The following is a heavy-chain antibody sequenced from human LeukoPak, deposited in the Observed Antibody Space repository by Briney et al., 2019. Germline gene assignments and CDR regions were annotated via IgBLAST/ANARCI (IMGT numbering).Heavy chain of an antibody. CDR2: IYYSGST. V-gene: IGHV4-59*01. J-gene: IGHJ6*04. CDR1: GCTISSYY. Sequence: SETLSLTCTVSGCTISSYYWSWIRQPPGKGLEWIGYIYYSGSTNYNPSLKSRVTISVDTSKNQFSLKLSSVTAVPYYYGMDVWGKGTTVIVTA. CDR3: V.